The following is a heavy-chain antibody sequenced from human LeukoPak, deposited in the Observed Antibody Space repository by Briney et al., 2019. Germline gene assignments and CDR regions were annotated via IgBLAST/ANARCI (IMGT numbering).Heavy chain of an antibody. CDR1: GGSISSGGYY. CDR2: IYYSGST. Sequence: PSETLSLTCTVSGGSISSGGYYWSWIRQHPGKGLEWIGYIYYSGSTYYNPSLKSRVTISVDTSKNQFSLKLSSVTAADTAVYYCAREGYDFWGGYPGSAFDIWGQGTMVTVSS. J-gene: IGHJ3*02. CDR3: AREGYDFWGGYPGSAFDI. D-gene: IGHD3-3*01. V-gene: IGHV4-31*03.